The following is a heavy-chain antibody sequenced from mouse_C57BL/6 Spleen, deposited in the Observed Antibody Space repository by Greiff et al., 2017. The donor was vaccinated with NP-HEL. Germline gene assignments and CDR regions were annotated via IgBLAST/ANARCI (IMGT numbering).Heavy chain of an antibody. V-gene: IGHV1-55*01. J-gene: IGHJ3*01. D-gene: IGHD2-2*01. CDR1: GYTFTSYW. CDR2: IYPGSGST. Sequence: QVQLQQPGAELVKPGASVKMSCKASGYTFTSYWITWVKQRPGQGLEWIGDIYPGSGSTNYNGKFKSKATLTVDTSSSTAYMQLSSLTSEDSAVYYCAREDGYDGLAYWGQGTLVTVSA. CDR3: AREDGYDGLAY.